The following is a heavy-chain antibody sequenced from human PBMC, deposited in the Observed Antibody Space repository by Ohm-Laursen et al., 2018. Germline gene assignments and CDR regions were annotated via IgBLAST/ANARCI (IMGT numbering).Heavy chain of an antibody. CDR3: ARATVGMDV. V-gene: IGHV1-69*04. J-gene: IGHJ6*02. Sequence: SSVKVSCKPSGGTFISYAISWVRQAPGQGLEWMGRIVPILTITNYAQKFQGRVTITADKSTSTVYLELSSLRAEDTAVYYCARATVGMDVWGQGTTVTVSS. CDR2: IVPILTIT. CDR1: GGTFISYA.